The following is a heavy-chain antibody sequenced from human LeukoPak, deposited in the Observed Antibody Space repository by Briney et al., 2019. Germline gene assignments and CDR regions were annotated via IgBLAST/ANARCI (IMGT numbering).Heavy chain of an antibody. CDR1: GITFSTYA. Sequence: PGGSLRLSCAASGITFSTYAMNWVRQAPGKGLEWVSVISGSAASTSYADSVKGRFTISRDNSRNTLYLQMNSLRGDDTAVYYCAKDVGKWESLHFFDYWGQGTLVTVSS. J-gene: IGHJ4*02. CDR3: AKDVGKWESLHFFDY. CDR2: ISGSAAST. D-gene: IGHD1-26*01. V-gene: IGHV3-23*01.